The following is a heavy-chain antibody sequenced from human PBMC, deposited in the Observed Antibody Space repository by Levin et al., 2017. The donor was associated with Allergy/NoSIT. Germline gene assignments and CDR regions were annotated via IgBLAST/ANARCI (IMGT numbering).Heavy chain of an antibody. V-gene: IGHV1-18*01. CDR3: ARGYSGYDPSVPLNDY. CDR1: GYTFTSSG. CDR2: ISAYNGNT. Sequence: GESLKISCKASGYTFTSSGISWVRQAPGQGLEWMGWISAYNGNTNYAQKLQGRVTMTTDTSTSTAYMELRSLRSDDTAVYYCARGYSGYDPSVPLNDYWGQGTLVTVSS. J-gene: IGHJ4*02. D-gene: IGHD5-12*01.